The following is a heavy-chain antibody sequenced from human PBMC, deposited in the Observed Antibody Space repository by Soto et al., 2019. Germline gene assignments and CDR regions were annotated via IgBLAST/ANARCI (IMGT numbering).Heavy chain of an antibody. CDR3: ARSAGGSGKLWNYYGMDV. J-gene: IGHJ6*02. V-gene: IGHV3-21*06. Sequence: EVQLVESVGGLVKPGGSLRLSCAASGFTFSSYSMNWVRQAPGNGLEWVSFISSGSSYIYYADSVKGRFTISSDNAKNSLYLQMNSLRAEDPAVYYCARSAGGSGKLWNYYGMDVWGQGTTVTVSS. CDR2: ISSGSSYI. D-gene: IGHD3-10*01. CDR1: GFTFSSYS.